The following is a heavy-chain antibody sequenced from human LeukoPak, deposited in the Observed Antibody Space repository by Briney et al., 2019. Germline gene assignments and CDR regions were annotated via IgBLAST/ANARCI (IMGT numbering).Heavy chain of an antibody. V-gene: IGHV4-34*09. D-gene: IGHD5-18*01. J-gene: IGHJ4*02. CDR1: GFTFSSYA. CDR2: INHSGST. CDR3: ARWNSYGFGY. Sequence: LRLSCAASGFTFSSYAMSWVRQAPGKGLEWIGEINHSGSTYYNPSLKSRVTISVDTSKNQFSLKLSTVTAADTAVYYCARWNSYGFGYWGQGTLVTVSS.